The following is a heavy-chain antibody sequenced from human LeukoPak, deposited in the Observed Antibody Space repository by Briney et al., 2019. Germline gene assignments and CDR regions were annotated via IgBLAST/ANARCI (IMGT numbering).Heavy chain of an antibody. V-gene: IGHV1-58*02. CDR1: GFTFTSSA. CDR3: AADLHSGNYYDP. J-gene: IGHJ5*02. CDR2: IIVDNANT. D-gene: IGHD1-26*01. Sequence: SVKVSCKASGFTFTSSAIQWVRQARGQRLEWTGWIIVDNANTKYAQNFQGRVTITRDMFTDTAYMELSGLRSEDTAVYFCAADLHSGNYYDPWGQGTLVTVSS.